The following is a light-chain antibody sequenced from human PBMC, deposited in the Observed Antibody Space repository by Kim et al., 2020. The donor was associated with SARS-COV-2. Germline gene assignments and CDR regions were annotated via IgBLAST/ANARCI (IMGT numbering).Light chain of an antibody. CDR2: AAS. CDR3: QQSYSTLHT. Sequence: DIQMTQSPSSLSASVGDRVTITCRASQSISTYLNWYQQKPGKAPKLLIYAASSLQSGVPSRFSGSGSGTDFTLTISSLQPDDFATYYCQQSYSTLHTFGQGTKLEI. CDR1: QSISTY. V-gene: IGKV1-39*01. J-gene: IGKJ2*01.